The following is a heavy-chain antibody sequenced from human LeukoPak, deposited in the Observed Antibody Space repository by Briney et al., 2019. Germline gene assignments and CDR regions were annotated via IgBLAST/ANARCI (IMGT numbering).Heavy chain of an antibody. CDR2: IYTSGST. J-gene: IGHJ4*02. CDR3: AREVKYGSGSYSLPYFDY. Sequence: SETLSLTCTVSGGSISSYYWSWIRQPAGKGLEWIGRIYTSGSTNYNPSLKSRVTMSVDTSKNQFSLKLSSVTAADTAVYYCAREVKYGSGSYSLPYFDYWGQGTLVTVSS. V-gene: IGHV4-4*07. D-gene: IGHD3-10*01. CDR1: GGSISSYY.